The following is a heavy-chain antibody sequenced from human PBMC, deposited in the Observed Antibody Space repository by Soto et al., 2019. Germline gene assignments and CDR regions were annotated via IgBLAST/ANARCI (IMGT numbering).Heavy chain of an antibody. D-gene: IGHD2-8*01. Sequence: QVKLVESGGGAVQPGRSLRLSCAASGFSFSSYAMHWVRQAPGKGLEWLSFISYDGRNEYYADSVKGRFTVSRDSSENTLYLQINTLKPEDTAVYYCARDGCPNGVCFNDYWGQGTLVTVSP. V-gene: IGHV3-30*04. J-gene: IGHJ4*02. CDR2: ISYDGRNE. CDR3: ARDGCPNGVCFNDY. CDR1: GFSFSSYA.